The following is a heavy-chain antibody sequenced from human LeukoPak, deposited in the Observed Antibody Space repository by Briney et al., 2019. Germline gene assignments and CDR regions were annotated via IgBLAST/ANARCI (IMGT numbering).Heavy chain of an antibody. CDR3: ARGVAVAGISWFDP. CDR2: IYSGGST. J-gene: IGHJ5*02. CDR1: GFTVSSNY. D-gene: IGHD6-19*01. Sequence: PGGSLRLSCAASGFTVSSNYMSWVRQAPGEGLEWVSVIYSGGSTYYADSVKGRFTISRDNSKNTLYLQMNSLRAEDTAVYYCARGVAVAGISWFDPWGQGTLVTVSS. V-gene: IGHV3-53*01.